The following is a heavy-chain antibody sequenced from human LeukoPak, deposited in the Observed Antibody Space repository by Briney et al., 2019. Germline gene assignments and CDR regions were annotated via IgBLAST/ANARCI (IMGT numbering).Heavy chain of an antibody. D-gene: IGHD3-22*01. Sequence: SETLSLTCTVSGASISSYYWSWIRQPPGKGLEWIGYIYYSGSTNYNPSLKSRVTISVDTSKNQFSLKLSSVTAADTAVYYCARHYYDSSGYFRSPYYFDYWGQGTLVTVSS. CDR2: IYYSGST. J-gene: IGHJ4*02. CDR3: ARHYYDSSGYFRSPYYFDY. CDR1: GASISSYY. V-gene: IGHV4-59*08.